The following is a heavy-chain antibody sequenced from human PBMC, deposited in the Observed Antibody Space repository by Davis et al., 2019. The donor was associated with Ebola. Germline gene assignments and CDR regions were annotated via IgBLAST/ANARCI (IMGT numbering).Heavy chain of an antibody. CDR1: GNSFNSHW. CDR2: IFTGDSDT. V-gene: IGHV5-51*01. D-gene: IGHD1-20*01. Sequence: GESLKISCKDSGNSFNSHWIGWVRQLPGEGLEWMGVIFTGDSDTRYSPSFRGQVTISADKSITTAYLQWSGLRASDTAMYYCASLRRTITGMDDAFDIWGQGTMVTVSS. CDR3: ASLRRTITGMDDAFDI. J-gene: IGHJ3*02.